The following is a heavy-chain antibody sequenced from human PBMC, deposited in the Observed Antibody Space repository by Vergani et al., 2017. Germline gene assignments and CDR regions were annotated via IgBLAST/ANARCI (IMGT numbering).Heavy chain of an antibody. V-gene: IGHV2-5*02. CDR2: IYWDDDK. Sequence: QITLKESGPTLVKPTQTLTLTCTFSGFSLSTSGVGVGWIRQPPGKALEWLALIYWDDDKRYSPSLKSRLTITKDTSKNQVVLTMTNMDPVDTATYYFAHRRPNHSSCNWFDPWGQGTLVTVSS. D-gene: IGHD6-6*01. CDR3: AHRRPNHSSCNWFDP. J-gene: IGHJ5*02. CDR1: GFSLSTSGVG.